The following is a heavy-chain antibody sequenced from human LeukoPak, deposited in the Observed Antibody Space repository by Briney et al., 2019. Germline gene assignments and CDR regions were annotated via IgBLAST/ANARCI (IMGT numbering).Heavy chain of an antibody. Sequence: SETLSLTCTVTGGSIRSSNYYWSWIRQSPVKGLEWLAYISYTGSTNYNPSLKSRVTISIDTSKNQFSLKLSSVTAADTAVFYCARLRNLYSSGWAFDHWGQGTLVTVSS. J-gene: IGHJ4*02. CDR2: ISYTGST. CDR1: GGSIRSSNYY. CDR3: ARLRNLYSSGWAFDH. V-gene: IGHV4-61*05. D-gene: IGHD6-19*01.